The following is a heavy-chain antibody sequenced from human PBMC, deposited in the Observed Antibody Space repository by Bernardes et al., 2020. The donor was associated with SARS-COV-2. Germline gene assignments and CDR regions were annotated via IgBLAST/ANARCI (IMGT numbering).Heavy chain of an antibody. CDR3: ARAGPLGSSDAFDI. CDR1: GYTFPTNG. Sequence: ASVKVSCKASGYTFPTNGFSWVRQAPGHGLEWMGWISAYNGNINYGQKFEGRVTMTTDTSTRTAYMELRSLTSDDTAVYYCARAGPLGSSDAFDIWGQGTRITVYS. V-gene: IGHV1-18*04. CDR2: ISAYNGNI. D-gene: IGHD3-16*01. J-gene: IGHJ3*02.